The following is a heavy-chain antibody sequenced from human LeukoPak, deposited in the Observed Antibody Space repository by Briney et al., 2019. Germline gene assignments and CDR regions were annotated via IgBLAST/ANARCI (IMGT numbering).Heavy chain of an antibody. Sequence: GGSLRLSCAASGFTFSFYAMSWVRQAPGQGLEWVSSISGSGGSTYYADSVKGRFTISRDNSRNTLYLQMNSLRGEDTAVYYCAKDPDSYDTRGYYNQFDYWGQGTLVTVSS. J-gene: IGHJ4*02. CDR3: AKDPDSYDTRGYYNQFDY. CDR1: GFTFSFYA. V-gene: IGHV3-23*01. D-gene: IGHD3-22*01. CDR2: ISGSGGST.